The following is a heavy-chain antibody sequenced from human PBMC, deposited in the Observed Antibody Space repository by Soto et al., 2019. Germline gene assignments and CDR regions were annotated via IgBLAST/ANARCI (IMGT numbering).Heavy chain of an antibody. D-gene: IGHD7-27*01. CDR2: IYYSGST. CDR3: ARRWGRTFDY. Sequence: SETLSLTCTVSGGSISSSSYYWGWIRQPPGKGLEWIGSIYYSGSTNYNPSLKSRVTISVDTSKNQFSLKLSSVTAADTAVYYCARRWGRTFDYWGQGTLVTVLL. CDR1: GGSISSSSYY. V-gene: IGHV4-39*07. J-gene: IGHJ4*02.